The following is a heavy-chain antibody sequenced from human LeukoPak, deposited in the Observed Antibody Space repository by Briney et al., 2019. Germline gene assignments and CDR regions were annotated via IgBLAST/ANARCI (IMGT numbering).Heavy chain of an antibody. Sequence: ASVKVSRKASGYTFTSYGISWVRQAPGQGLEWMGWVSAYADNTNYVQKFQGRVTMTTDTSTSTAYMELRSLRSDDTAAYYCARDCIGCHGFDYWGQGTLVTVSS. CDR2: VSAYADNT. CDR1: GYTFTSYG. CDR3: ARDCIGCHGFDY. J-gene: IGHJ4*02. V-gene: IGHV1-18*01. D-gene: IGHD2-15*01.